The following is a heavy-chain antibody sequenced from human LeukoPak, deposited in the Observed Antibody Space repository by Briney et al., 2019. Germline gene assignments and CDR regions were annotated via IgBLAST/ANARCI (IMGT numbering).Heavy chain of an antibody. CDR1: GFTFSSHY. D-gene: IGHD5-12*01. Sequence: GGSLRLSCVASGFTFSSHYMSWVRQAPGKGLGWVSVINGSGRSTYYVDSVKGRFIISRDNSKDTLYLQMNSLRAEDTAVYYCVIPPSGGNDHGNWGQGTLVTVSS. CDR2: INGSGRST. V-gene: IGHV3-23*01. CDR3: VIPPSGGNDHGN. J-gene: IGHJ4*02.